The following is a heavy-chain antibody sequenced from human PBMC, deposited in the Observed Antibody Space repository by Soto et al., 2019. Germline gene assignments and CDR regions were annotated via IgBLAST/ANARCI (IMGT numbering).Heavy chain of an antibody. V-gene: IGHV6-1*01. CDR1: GDSFSSNSSA. CDR2: TYYRSKWYN. D-gene: IGHD6-19*01. Sequence: QVQLQQSGPGLVKPSQTLSLTCAISGDSFSSNSSAWNWIRQAPSRGLEWLGRTYYRSKWYNDYAVSVKSRITINSDTSKNQLSLQLNSVTPEDTAVYYCASLNSSGWYYYFDYWGQGTLVTVSS. J-gene: IGHJ4*02. CDR3: ASLNSSGWYYYFDY.